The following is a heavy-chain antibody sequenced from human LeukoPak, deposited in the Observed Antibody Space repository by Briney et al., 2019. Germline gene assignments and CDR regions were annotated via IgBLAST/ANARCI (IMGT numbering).Heavy chain of an antibody. CDR2: IKFDGSQK. CDR1: GFTFSSFD. Sequence: PGGSLRLSCAPSGFTFSSFDMHWVPQPPDKGLEWVAFIKFDGSQKYYADSVRGRFTVSRYNSRNMLYLQLDSLRDDDTAVYFCARRLPDSGSYSPDCWGQGTLVTVSS. CDR3: ARRLPDSGSYSPDC. V-gene: IGHV3-30*02. D-gene: IGHD3-10*01. J-gene: IGHJ4*02.